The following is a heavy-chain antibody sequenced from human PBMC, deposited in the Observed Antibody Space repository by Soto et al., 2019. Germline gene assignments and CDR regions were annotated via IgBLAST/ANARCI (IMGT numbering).Heavy chain of an antibody. Sequence: DVQLLESGGGLVQPGGSLRLACAASGFTFGNYAINWVRLAPGKGLEWVSGISGGGGSTYYADSVKGRFTIFRDNSKNTVFLQMNSLRADDTAVYYCAKRFIVVVTVLRPDDAFNVWGQGRMVTVSS. CDR3: AKRFIVVVTVLRPDDAFNV. V-gene: IGHV3-23*01. D-gene: IGHD2-21*02. CDR1: GFTFGNYA. J-gene: IGHJ3*01. CDR2: ISGGGGST.